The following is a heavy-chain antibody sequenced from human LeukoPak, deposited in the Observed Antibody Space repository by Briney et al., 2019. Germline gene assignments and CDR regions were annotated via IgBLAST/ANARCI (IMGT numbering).Heavy chain of an antibody. V-gene: IGHV4-34*01. CDR2: IYYSGST. Sequence: PSETLSLTCAVYGGSFSGYYLGWIRQPPGKGPEWIGNIYYSGSTYYNASLQSRVTISIDTSKNQFSLRLNSVSAADTAMYYCVKSGGYGLIDYWGQGTLVTVSS. J-gene: IGHJ4*02. CDR1: GGSFSGYY. CDR3: VKSGGYGLIDY. D-gene: IGHD1-26*01.